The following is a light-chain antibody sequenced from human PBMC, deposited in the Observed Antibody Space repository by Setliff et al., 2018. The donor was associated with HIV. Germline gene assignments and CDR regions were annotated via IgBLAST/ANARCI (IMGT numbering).Light chain of an antibody. J-gene: IGLJ1*01. CDR3: QSHDSTLSGPV. V-gene: IGLV2-14*01. Sequence: QSALTQPASVSGSPGQSITISCTGTSSDIGGYKYVSWYQQHPGKAPKLMIYEVTNRPSGVSYRFSGSKSGNTASLAITGLQAEDEADYYCQSHDSTLSGPVFGTGTKVTVL. CDR2: EVT. CDR1: SSDIGGYKY.